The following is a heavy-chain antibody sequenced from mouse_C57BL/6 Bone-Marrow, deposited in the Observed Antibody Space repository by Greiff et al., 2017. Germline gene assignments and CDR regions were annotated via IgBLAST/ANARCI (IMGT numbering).Heavy chain of an antibody. CDR1: GYTFTDYY. D-gene: IGHD1-1*01. J-gene: IGHJ2*01. CDR3: AGNGSSLYYFDY. CDR2: INPYNGGT. V-gene: IGHV1-19*01. Sequence: EVQLQQSGPVLVKPGASVKMSCKASGYTFTDYYMNWVKQSHGKSLEWIGVINPYNGGTSYNQQFKGKATLTVDKSSSTAYMELNSLTSEDSAVYYCAGNGSSLYYFDYCGQGTTLTVSS.